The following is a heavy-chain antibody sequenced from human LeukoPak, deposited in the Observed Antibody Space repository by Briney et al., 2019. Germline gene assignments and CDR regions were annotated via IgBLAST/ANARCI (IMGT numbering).Heavy chain of an antibody. V-gene: IGHV3-21*01. CDR3: ARVRGSYYPYYFDY. CDR2: ISSSSSYI. D-gene: IGHD1-26*01. CDR1: GFNFSSYS. J-gene: IGHJ4*02. Sequence: GGSLRLSCAASGFNFSSYSMNWVRQAPGKGLEWVSSISSSSSYIYYADSVKGRFTISRDNAKNSLYLHMNSLRAEDTAVYYCARVRGSYYPYYFDYWGQGTLVSVSS.